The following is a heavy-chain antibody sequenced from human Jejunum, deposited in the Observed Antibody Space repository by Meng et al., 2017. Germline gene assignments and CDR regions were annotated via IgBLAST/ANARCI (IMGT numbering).Heavy chain of an antibody. CDR1: GGSIGSDNW. CDR2: IYHSGST. J-gene: IGHJ4*02. CDR3: ASGQLVMGFDS. D-gene: IGHD6-6*01. V-gene: IGHV4-4*02. Sequence: HVQVQESGPGLVKPSGTLSLTCAVSGGSIGSDNWWNWVRQPPGKGLEWIGEIYHSGSTNYNPSLKSRVTILVNKSKNQFSLKPTSVTAADTAVYYCASGQLVMGFDSWGQGTLVTVSS.